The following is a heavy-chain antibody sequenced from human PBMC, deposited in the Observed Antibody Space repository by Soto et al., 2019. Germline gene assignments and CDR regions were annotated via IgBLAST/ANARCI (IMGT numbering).Heavy chain of an antibody. CDR1: GYTFTGYY. V-gene: IGHV1-2*02. J-gene: IGHJ6*02. Sequence: VASVKVSCKASGYTFTGYYMHWVRQAPGQGLEWMGWINPNSGGTNYAQKFQGRVTMTRDTSISTAYMELSRLRSDDTAVYYCARGPKPLRYCSSTSCPINYGMDVWGQGTTVTAP. D-gene: IGHD2-2*01. CDR3: ARGPKPLRYCSSTSCPINYGMDV. CDR2: INPNSGGT.